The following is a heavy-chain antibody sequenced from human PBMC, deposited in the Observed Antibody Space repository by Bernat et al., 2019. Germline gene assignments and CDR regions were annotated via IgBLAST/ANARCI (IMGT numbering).Heavy chain of an antibody. CDR1: GYTFTGYY. J-gene: IGHJ4*02. CDR2: INPKSGGT. CDR3: ARDRCSSTSCYGYFDY. V-gene: IGHV1-2*04. Sequence: QVQLVQSGAEVKKPGASVKVSCKASGYTFTGYYMHWVRQAPGQGLEWMGWINPKSGGTNYAQKFQGWVTMTRDTSISTAYMELSRLRSDDTAVYYCARDRCSSTSCYGYFDYWGQGTLVTVSS. D-gene: IGHD2-2*01.